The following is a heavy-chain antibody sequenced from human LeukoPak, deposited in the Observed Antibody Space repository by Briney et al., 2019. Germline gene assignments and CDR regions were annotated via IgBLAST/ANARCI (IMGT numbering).Heavy chain of an antibody. CDR3: VREFYCSSTSCYKRSFDY. V-gene: IGHV3-9*01. CDR2: ISWNSGSI. CDR1: GFTFDDYA. D-gene: IGHD2-2*02. Sequence: GGSLRLSCAASGFTFDDYAMHWVRQAPGKGLEWVSGISWNSGSIGYADSVKGRFTISRDNAKNTLYLQMNSLRAEDTAVYYCVREFYCSSTSCYKRSFDYWGQGTLVTVSS. J-gene: IGHJ4*02.